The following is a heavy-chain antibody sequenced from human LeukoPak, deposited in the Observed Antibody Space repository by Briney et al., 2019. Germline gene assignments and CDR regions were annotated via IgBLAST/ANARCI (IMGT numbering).Heavy chain of an antibody. D-gene: IGHD2-15*01. CDR2: LIPVSATT. J-gene: IGHJ4*02. CDR3: ARERIGYCSDDTCQSDFAF. V-gene: IGHV1-69*13. Sequence: SVKVSCKASGYTFTSYGITWVRQAPGQGLEWMGGLIPVSATTTYAQRFQGRLTITADESSSTAYMELNSLRSEDTAVYYCARERIGYCSDDTCQSDFAFWGRGTLVTVSS. CDR1: GYTFTSYG.